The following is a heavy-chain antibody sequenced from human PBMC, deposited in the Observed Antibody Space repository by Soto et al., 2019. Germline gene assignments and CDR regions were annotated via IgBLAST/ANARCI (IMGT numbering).Heavy chain of an antibody. J-gene: IGHJ4*02. CDR1: GGSISSGDYY. CDR3: ARAFTYTYYFDY. CDR2: IYYSGST. D-gene: IGHD3-3*02. Sequence: SETLSLTCTVSGGSISSGDYYWSWIRQPPGKGLEWIGYIYYSGSTYYNPSLKSRVTISVGTSKNQFSLKLSSVTAADTAVYYCARAFTYTYYFDYWGQGTLVTVSS. V-gene: IGHV4-30-4*02.